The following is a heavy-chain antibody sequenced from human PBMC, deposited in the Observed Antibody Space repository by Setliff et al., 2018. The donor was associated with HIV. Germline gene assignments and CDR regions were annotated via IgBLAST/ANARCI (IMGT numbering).Heavy chain of an antibody. V-gene: IGHV4-59*11. CDR2: IYYTGIP. CDR1: GTSINSHY. Sequence: SETLSLTCTVSGTSINSHYWSWIRQTPGKGLQWIGLIYYTGIPTYNPSLEGRITMSVDRSKNQFSLRLTSVTAADTAMYYCARVSRLHPFDPWAREPRSPS. D-gene: IGHD2-15*01. CDR3: ARVSRLHPFDP. J-gene: IGHJ5*02.